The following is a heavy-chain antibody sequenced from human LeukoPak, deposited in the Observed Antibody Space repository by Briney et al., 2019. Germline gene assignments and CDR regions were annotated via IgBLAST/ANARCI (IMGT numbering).Heavy chain of an antibody. CDR2: IKQDGSGK. CDR3: AREQLVVDY. Sequence: PGGSLRLSCAASGSTFSNYWMSWVSQAPGKGLEWVANIKQDGSGKDYVDSVKGRLTISRDNAKNSLFLQMNSLRAEDTAVYYCAREQLVVDYWGQGVLVTVSS. CDR1: GSTFSNYW. J-gene: IGHJ4*02. V-gene: IGHV3-7*01. D-gene: IGHD6-6*01.